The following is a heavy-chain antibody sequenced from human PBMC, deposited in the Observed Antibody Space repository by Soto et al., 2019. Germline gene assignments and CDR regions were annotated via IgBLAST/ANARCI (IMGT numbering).Heavy chain of an antibody. V-gene: IGHV3-11*01. Sequence: GGSLRLSCAASGFPFNDYYMSWVRQAPGKGLEWVAYITYTDRAVYYADSVRGRFTISRDNAKNSLYLQMNSLRVEDTAVYYCARDRGIVAASVGYYFDYWGQRTPVTVSS. CDR3: ARDRGIVAASVGYYFDY. J-gene: IGHJ4*02. CDR2: ITYTDRAV. D-gene: IGHD5-12*01. CDR1: GFPFNDYY.